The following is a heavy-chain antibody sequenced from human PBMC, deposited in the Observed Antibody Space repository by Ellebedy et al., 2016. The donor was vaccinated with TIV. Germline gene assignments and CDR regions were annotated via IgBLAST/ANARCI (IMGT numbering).Heavy chain of an antibody. CDR1: GFTFSSYA. Sequence: GGSLRLXXAASGFTFSSYAMSWVRQAPGKGLEWVSAISGSGGSTYYADSVKGRFTISRDNSKNTLYLQMSSLRAEDTAVYYCVKGIVVVPAANGYYYYGMDVWGQGTTVTVSS. CDR2: ISGSGGST. CDR3: VKGIVVVPAANGYYYYGMDV. J-gene: IGHJ6*02. D-gene: IGHD2-2*01. V-gene: IGHV3-23*01.